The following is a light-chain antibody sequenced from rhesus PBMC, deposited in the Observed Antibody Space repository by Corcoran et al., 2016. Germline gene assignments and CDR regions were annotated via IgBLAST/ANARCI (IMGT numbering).Light chain of an antibody. J-gene: IGKJ1*01. CDR3: QQHNSYPWT. V-gene: IGKV1S14*01. CDR2: YAS. CDR1: QGISNY. Sequence: DIQMTQSPSSLSASVGDTVTITCRASQGISNYLAWYQQKPGKAPKPLIYYASNLESGGHSRFSVSGSGTDFTLTISSQQPEDFAIYYCQQHNSYPWTFGQGTKVEIK.